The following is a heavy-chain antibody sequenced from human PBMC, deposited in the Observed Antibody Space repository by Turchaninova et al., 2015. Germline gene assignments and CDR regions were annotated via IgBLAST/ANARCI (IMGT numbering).Heavy chain of an antibody. J-gene: IGHJ4*02. Sequence: AASGFTFSSYCMHWVRQAPGKGLVGVSRINNDGSSKAYADSVKGRFTISIDNAKNTLYLQMNSRTAEDTAVYYCASQPDWGQGTLVTVSS. CDR2: INNDGSSK. V-gene: IGHV3-74*01. CDR3: ASQPD. CDR1: GFTFSSYC.